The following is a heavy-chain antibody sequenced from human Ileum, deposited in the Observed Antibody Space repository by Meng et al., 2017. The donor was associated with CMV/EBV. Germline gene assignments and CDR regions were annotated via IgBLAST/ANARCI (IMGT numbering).Heavy chain of an antibody. CDR2: IYTSGST. CDR1: GGSLGGGYY. V-gene: IGHV4-61*02. CDR3: ARDSAWLIDQ. Sequence: QAQLQESGPGLVKPSQTLSLTCTASGGSLGGGYYWNWIRQPAGKGLEWIGRIYTSGSTNYNPSLKSRFTISVDTSKNQFSLNLTSVTAADTAVYYCARDSAWLIDQWGQGTLVTVSS. D-gene: IGHD6-19*01. J-gene: IGHJ4*02.